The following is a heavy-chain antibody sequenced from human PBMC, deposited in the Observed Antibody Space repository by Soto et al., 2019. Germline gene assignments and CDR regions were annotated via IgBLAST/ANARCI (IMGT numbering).Heavy chain of an antibody. Sequence: QVQLQESGPGLVKPSETLSLTCTVSGGSISSYYWSWIRQPPGQGLEWIGYIYDSGSTNYNPSLKSRATISVATSKNQFSLKLSSVTAADTAVYYCARDRARGARYYGMDVWGQGTTVTVSS. V-gene: IGHV4-59*01. CDR1: GGSISSYY. J-gene: IGHJ6*02. CDR2: IYDSGST. CDR3: ARDRARGARYYGMDV. D-gene: IGHD3-10*01.